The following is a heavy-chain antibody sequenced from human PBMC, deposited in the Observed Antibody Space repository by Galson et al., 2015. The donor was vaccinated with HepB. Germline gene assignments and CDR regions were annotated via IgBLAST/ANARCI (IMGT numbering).Heavy chain of an antibody. CDR2: IKSKSAGGTT. CDR3: MYYYDRSAYRTFGY. D-gene: IGHD3-22*01. Sequence: SLRLSCAASGFIFSNAYMSWVRQAPGKGLEWVGRIKSKSAGGTTDYAAPVKGRFTISRDDSRNTLDLQMNSLKTEDTAVYYCMYYYDRSAYRTFGYWGQGTLVTVSS. CDR1: GFIFSNAY. V-gene: IGHV3-15*01. J-gene: IGHJ4*02.